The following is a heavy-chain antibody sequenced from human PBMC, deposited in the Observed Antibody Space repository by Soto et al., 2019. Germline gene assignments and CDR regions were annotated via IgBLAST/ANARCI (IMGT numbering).Heavy chain of an antibody. CDR2: VYHSGRT. D-gene: IGHD3-22*01. CDR3: ARGVNYYDSSGFYPRDY. Sequence: PSETLSLTCAVSGYSITTGYYWGWVRRPPGKGLEWIGSVYHSGRTSYNPSLESRVTISVDTSKNQFSLRLSSVTAADTAVYYCARGVNYYDSSGFYPRDYWGQGILVTLSS. V-gene: IGHV4-38-2*01. CDR1: GYSITTGYY. J-gene: IGHJ4*02.